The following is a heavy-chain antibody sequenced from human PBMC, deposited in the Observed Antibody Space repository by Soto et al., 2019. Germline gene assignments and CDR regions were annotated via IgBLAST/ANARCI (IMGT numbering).Heavy chain of an antibody. CDR2: ISYDGSNK. CDR3: AKDLRSYYYDSSGYSSD. D-gene: IGHD3-22*01. J-gene: IGHJ4*02. CDR1: GFTFSSYG. V-gene: IGHV3-30*18. Sequence: QVQLVESGGGVVQPGRSLRLSCAASGFTFSSYGMHWVRQAPGKGLEWVAVISYDGSNKYYADSVKGRFTISRDNSKNPLYLQMNSLRAEDTAVYYCAKDLRSYYYDSSGYSSDWGQGTLVTVSS.